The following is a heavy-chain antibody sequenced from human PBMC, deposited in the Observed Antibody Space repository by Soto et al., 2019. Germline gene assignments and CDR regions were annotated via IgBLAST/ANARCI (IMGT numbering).Heavy chain of an antibody. CDR3: ARGGLGYCSGGSCYSAELSRYYYGMDV. CDR2: IYYSGST. Sequence: SETLSLTCTVSGGSISSGDYYWSWIRQPPGKGLEWIGYIYYSGSTYYNPSLKGRVTISVDTSKNQFSLKLSSVTAADTAVYYCARGGLGYCSGGSCYSAELSRYYYGMDVWGQGTTVTVSS. CDR1: GGSISSGDYY. J-gene: IGHJ6*02. D-gene: IGHD2-15*01. V-gene: IGHV4-30-4*01.